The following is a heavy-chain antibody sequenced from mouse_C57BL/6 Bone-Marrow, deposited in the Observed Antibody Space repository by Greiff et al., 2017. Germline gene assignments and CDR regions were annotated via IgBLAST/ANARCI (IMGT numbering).Heavy chain of an antibody. Sequence: VQLQQSGAELARPGASVKLSCKASGYTFTSYGISWVKQSTGQGLEWIGEIYPRSGNTYYNEKFKGKATLTADKSSSTAYMELRSLTSADAAVYCCARSIWVPYAMDYWGQGTSVTVSS. D-gene: IGHD1-1*02. CDR3: ARSIWVPYAMDY. CDR1: GYTFTSYG. J-gene: IGHJ4*01. CDR2: IYPRSGNT. V-gene: IGHV1-81*01.